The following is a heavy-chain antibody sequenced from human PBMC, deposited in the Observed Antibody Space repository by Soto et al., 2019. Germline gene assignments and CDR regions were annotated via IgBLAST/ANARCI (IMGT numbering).Heavy chain of an antibody. V-gene: IGHV4-30-4*08. D-gene: IGHD6-6*01. J-gene: IGHJ4*02. CDR3: VGQDSSAYFFEH. CDR1: GGAIITDDYY. Sequence: SETLSLTCTVSGGAIITDDYYWTWIRQPPGKGLEWIGYIYFRGSTYYNPSLESRVAISVDTSREQFSLRVNSVTAADTAVYYCVGQDSSAYFFEHWGQGTLVTVSS. CDR2: IYFRGST.